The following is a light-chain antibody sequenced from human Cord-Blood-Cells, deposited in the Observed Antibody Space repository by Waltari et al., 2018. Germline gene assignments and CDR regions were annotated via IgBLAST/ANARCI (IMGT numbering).Light chain of an antibody. Sequence: EIVLTQSPATLSLSPGERATLSCRASQSVSSSLAWYQQKPGQAPRLLIYDASNRATGIPARFSGSGSGTDCTLTISSLEPEDFAVYYCQQRSNWPTFGQGTKVEIK. J-gene: IGKJ1*01. CDR2: DAS. V-gene: IGKV3-11*01. CDR1: QSVSSS. CDR3: QQRSNWPT.